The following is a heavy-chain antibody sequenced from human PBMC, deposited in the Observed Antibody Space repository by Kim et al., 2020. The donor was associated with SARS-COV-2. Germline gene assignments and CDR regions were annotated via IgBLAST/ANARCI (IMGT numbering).Heavy chain of an antibody. D-gene: IGHD3-10*01. Sequence: SETLSLTCTVSGGSISSSSYYWGWICQPPGKGLQWIGCIYYSGITYYNPSLKSLVTISVDTSKNQFALKLSSVTAADTAVYYCQTTHMVHGGNWFDPWGQGTLVTVSS. V-gene: IGHV4-39*01. CDR1: GGSISSSSYY. CDR2: IYYSGIT. CDR3: QTTHMVHGGNWFDP. J-gene: IGHJ5*02.